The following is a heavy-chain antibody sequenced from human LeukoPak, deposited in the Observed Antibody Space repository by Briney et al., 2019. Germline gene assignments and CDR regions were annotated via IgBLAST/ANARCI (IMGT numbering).Heavy chain of an antibody. Sequence: ASVKVSCKASGYTFSNYGMSWVRQAPGHGLAWMGWISGFNGHTKYSKKSQGRVTMTTDTSTSTAYMEVRSLRSDDTAVYYCARAWLRRKYYYYMDVWGKGTTVTVSS. CDR3: ARAWLRRKYYYYMDV. CDR1: GYTFSNYG. J-gene: IGHJ6*03. CDR2: ISGFNGHT. D-gene: IGHD5-12*01. V-gene: IGHV1-18*04.